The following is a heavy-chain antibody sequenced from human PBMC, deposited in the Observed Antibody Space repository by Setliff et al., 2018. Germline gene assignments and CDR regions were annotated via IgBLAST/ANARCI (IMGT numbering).Heavy chain of an antibody. CDR1: GFRFSDYA. J-gene: IGHJ3*02. CDR3: ARDRISRYYDSGAHAFDI. V-gene: IGHV3-33*01. Sequence: GGSLRLSCAASGFRFSDYAMHWVRQAPGKGLEWVATTWYDGSNKFYADSVKGRFSISRDNSMFTLYLQMNSLRADDTAVYYCARDRISRYYDSGAHAFDIWGQGTMVTVSS. CDR2: TWYDGSNK. D-gene: IGHD3-22*01.